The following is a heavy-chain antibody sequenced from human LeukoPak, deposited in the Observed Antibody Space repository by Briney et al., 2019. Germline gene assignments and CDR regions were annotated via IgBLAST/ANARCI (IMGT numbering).Heavy chain of an antibody. CDR1: GGSIGSYY. Sequence: SETLSLTCTVSGGSIGSYYWSWIRQPPGKGLEWIGYIYYSGSTNYNPSLKSRVTISVDTSKNQFSLKLSFVTAADTAVYYCARHSGRYYDAFDIWGQGTMVTVSS. CDR3: ARHSGRYYDAFDI. CDR2: IYYSGST. V-gene: IGHV4-59*08. J-gene: IGHJ3*02. D-gene: IGHD2-8*01.